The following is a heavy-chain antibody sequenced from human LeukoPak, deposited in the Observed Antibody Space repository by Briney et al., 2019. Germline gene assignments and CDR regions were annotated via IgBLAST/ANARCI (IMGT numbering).Heavy chain of an antibody. CDR2: IYYSGST. CDR1: ARSISSYY. J-gene: IGHJ4*02. Sequence: PSETLSLTCTVSARSISSYYWSSVRQPPGKGLEYIGDIYYSGSTNYNPSLKSRVTISVETSKNQCTLKLSSVTAAPMVLYRCARLSPCGYNYGWGSHFDCWGQGTLVTVSS. D-gene: IGHD5-18*01. V-gene: IGHV4-59*08. CDR3: ARLSPCGYNYGWGSHFDC.